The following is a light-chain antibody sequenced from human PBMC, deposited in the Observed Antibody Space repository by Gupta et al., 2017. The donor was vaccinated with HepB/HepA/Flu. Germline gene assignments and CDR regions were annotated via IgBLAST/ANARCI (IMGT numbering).Light chain of an antibody. CDR2: EVS. V-gene: IGLV2-23*02. CDR3: CSYAGSGTSYV. Sequence: QSALTQPASVSGSHGQSITISCTGTSSDVGSYNLVSWYQQHPGKAPKLMIYEVSKGPSGVSNRFSGSKSGNTASLTISGLQAEDEADYYCCSYAGSGTSYVFGSGTKVTVL. CDR1: SSDVGSYNL. J-gene: IGLJ1*01.